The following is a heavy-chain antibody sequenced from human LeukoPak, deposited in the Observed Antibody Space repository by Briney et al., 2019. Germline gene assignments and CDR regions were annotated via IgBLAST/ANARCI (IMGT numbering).Heavy chain of an antibody. V-gene: IGHV1-18*01. CDR3: ARAGYSSGGSWYPGASDY. J-gene: IGHJ4*02. CDR1: GYTFTNYV. CDR2: ISGDNGHT. D-gene: IGHD2-15*01. Sequence: ASVKVSCKASGYTFTNYVFTWVRQAPGQGLEWMGWISGDNGHTNYAQNFQGRVTMTTETSTSTAYMELRSLRSDDTAVYYCARAGYSSGGSWYPGASDYWGQGTLVTVSS.